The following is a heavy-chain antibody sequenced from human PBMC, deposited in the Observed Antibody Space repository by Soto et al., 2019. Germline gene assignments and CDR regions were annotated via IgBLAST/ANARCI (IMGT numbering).Heavy chain of an antibody. CDR2: IWDDGSNE. CDR3: ARDTGYCDSSGLYYYYGMDV. Sequence: PGGSLRLSCAAAGFTFSSYGMHWVRQAPGKGMEWVAVIWDDGSNEYYADSVKGRFTISRDNSKNTLYLQMTSLRAEDTAVSYWARDTGYCDSSGLYYYYGMDVWGQGTTVTVSS. D-gene: IGHD3-22*01. CDR1: GFTFSSYG. J-gene: IGHJ6*02. V-gene: IGHV3-33*01.